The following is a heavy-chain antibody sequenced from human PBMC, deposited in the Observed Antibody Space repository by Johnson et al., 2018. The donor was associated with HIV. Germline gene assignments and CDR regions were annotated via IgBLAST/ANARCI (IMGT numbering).Heavy chain of an antibody. V-gene: IGHV3-20*04. Sequence: VQLVESGGRVVRPGGSLRLSCAASGFNLDDYGMSWVRQAPGKGLEWVSGIIWNGGVSGYAEAVKGRFTISRDNAKNSVYLQMDGLRDEDTALYFCARDTYSSDACDIWGQGTMVTVSS. CDR1: GFNLDDYG. J-gene: IGHJ3*02. D-gene: IGHD5-18*01. CDR3: ARDTYSSDACDI. CDR2: IIWNGGVS.